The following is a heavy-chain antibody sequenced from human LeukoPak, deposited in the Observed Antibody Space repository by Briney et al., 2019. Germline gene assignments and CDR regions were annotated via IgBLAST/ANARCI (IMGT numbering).Heavy chain of an antibody. CDR1: GYTFTSYG. CDR2: ISAYNGNT. D-gene: IGHD3-10*01. J-gene: IGHJ4*02. CDR3: ARDRQFYYGSGSYYSV. Sequence: ASVKVSCKASGYTFTSYGISWVRQAPGQGLEWMGWISAYNGNTNYAQKLQGRVTMTTDTSTSTAYMELRSLRSDDTAVYYCARDRQFYYGSGSYYSVWGQGTLVTVSS. V-gene: IGHV1-18*01.